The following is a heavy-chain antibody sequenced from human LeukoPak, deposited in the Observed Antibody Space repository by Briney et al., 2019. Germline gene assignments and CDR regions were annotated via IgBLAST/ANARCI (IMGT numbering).Heavy chain of an antibody. CDR1: GFTFSTYA. CDR3: AKDRGTIFDVLNFDFDL. J-gene: IGHJ4*02. D-gene: IGHD3-3*02. CDR2: INSNGGST. Sequence: GGSLRLSCAASGFTFSTYAMHWVRQPPGKGLEYVSAINSNGGSTYYANSVKGRFTISRDNSERTVSLQMSSLTPDDTGVYYCAKDRGTIFDVLNFDFDLWGQGALVTVSS. V-gene: IGHV3-64*01.